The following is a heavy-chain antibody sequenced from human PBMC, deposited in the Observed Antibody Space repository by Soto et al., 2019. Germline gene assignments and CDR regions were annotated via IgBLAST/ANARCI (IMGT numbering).Heavy chain of an antibody. V-gene: IGHV3-30-3*01. J-gene: IGHJ2*01. Sequence: QVQLVESGGGVVQPGRSLRLSCAASGFTFSSYAMHWVRQAPGKGLEWVAVISYDGSNKYYADSVKGRFTISRDNSKNTLYRQRNSLKAEDTAVYYWARPLWRDDYNWGYFDLWGRGTLVPVSS. D-gene: IGHD4-4*01. CDR1: GFTFSSYA. CDR2: ISYDGSNK. CDR3: ARPLWRDDYNWGYFDL.